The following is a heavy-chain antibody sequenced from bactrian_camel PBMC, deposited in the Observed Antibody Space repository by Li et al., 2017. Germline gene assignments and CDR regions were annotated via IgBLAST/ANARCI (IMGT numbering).Heavy chain of an antibody. CDR2: ITYVRGTT. CDR3: AAKVSQCPEDGGIWYGDFGY. CDR1: GSIFESCG. D-gene: IGHD6*01. Sequence: HVQLVESGGGLVQVGESLTLSCAATGSIFESCGMAWFRQAPGEEREAVAAITYVRGTTYYSDAVKGRFTVSHDTLKNALYLQMNELRPEDTAIYYCAAKVSQCPEDGGIWYGDFGYWGQGTQVTVS. V-gene: IGHV3S1*01. J-gene: IGHJ6*01.